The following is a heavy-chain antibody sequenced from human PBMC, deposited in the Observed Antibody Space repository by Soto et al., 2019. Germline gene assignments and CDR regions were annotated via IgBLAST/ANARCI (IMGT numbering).Heavy chain of an antibody. Sequence: PGGSLRLSCAASGFTFSSYAMSWVRQAPGKGLEWVSAISGSGGSTYYADSVKGRFTISRDNSKNTLYLQMNSLRAEDTAVYYCAKDLKWSGPYYYYYYGMDVWGQGTTVTVSS. V-gene: IGHV3-23*01. J-gene: IGHJ6*02. CDR2: ISGSGGST. CDR1: GFTFSSYA. CDR3: AKDLKWSGPYYYYYYGMDV. D-gene: IGHD3-3*01.